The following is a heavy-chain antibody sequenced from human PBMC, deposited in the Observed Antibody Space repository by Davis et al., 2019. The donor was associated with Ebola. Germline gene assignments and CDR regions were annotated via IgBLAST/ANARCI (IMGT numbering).Heavy chain of an antibody. Sequence: GESLKISCAASGFTFSSYWMHWVRQAPGKGLEWVGRIRRKSDDVTTDYADPVKGRFTISRDDSKNTLFLQMDSLKTEDTAVYHCTTRTAVTDVHAFDVWGQGTMVAVSP. V-gene: IGHV3-15*01. D-gene: IGHD6-19*01. CDR1: GFTFSSYW. CDR3: TTRTAVTDVHAFDV. CDR2: IRRKSDDVTT. J-gene: IGHJ3*01.